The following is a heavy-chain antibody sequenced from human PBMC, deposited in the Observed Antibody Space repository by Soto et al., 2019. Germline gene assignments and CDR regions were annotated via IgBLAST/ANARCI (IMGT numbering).Heavy chain of an antibody. Sequence: SETLSLTCTVSGASINSATYYWSWIRQRPGEGLEWIGFISYSGNTYHSPSLKSRLVLSVDTSKNQFSLELSFVTAADTAVYYCARGPTPFSSSYRFAYCDSWGHGTMVTVSS. V-gene: IGHV4-31*03. CDR3: ARGPTPFSSSYRFAYCDS. CDR2: ISYSGNT. J-gene: IGHJ5*01. D-gene: IGHD3-3*01. CDR1: GASINSATYY.